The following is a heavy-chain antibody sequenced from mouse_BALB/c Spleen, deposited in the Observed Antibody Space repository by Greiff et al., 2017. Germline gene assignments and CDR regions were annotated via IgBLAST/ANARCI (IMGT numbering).Heavy chain of an antibody. V-gene: IGHV4-1*02. J-gene: IGHJ1*01. CDR2: INPDSSTI. CDR1: GFDFSRYW. D-gene: IGHD1-1*01. Sequence: EVKLMESGGGLVQPGGSLKLSCAASGFDFSRYWMSWVRQAPGKGLEWIGEINPDSSTINYTPSLKDKFIISRDNAKNTLYLQMSKVRSEDTALYYCARPPVVAYWYFDVWGAGTTVTVSS. CDR3: ARPPVVAYWYFDV.